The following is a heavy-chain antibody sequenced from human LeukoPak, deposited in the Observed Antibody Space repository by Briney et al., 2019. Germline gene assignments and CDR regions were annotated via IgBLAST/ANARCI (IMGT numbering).Heavy chain of an antibody. CDR1: GFSFSTFV. CDR2: IRPDGSHI. D-gene: IGHD3-22*01. CDR3: ARGGRGSAAVVAPRSFDI. J-gene: IGHJ3*02. Sequence: GGSLRLSCAASGFSFSTFVMHWVRQAPGKGLEWVAVIRPDGSHISYVDPVKGRFTISRDNSNNMLYLQMSSLRAEDTALYYCARGGRGSAAVVAPRSFDIWGQGTMVTVSS. V-gene: IGHV3-33*01.